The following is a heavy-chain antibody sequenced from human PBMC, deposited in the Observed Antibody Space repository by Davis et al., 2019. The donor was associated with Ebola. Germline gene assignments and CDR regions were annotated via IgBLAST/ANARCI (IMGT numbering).Heavy chain of an antibody. D-gene: IGHD3-10*01. CDR1: GASISNTDDYF. CDR3: ARSGGDWYFDL. J-gene: IGHJ2*01. Sequence: SETLSLTCTVSGASISNTDDYFWAWIRQSPGKGLEWIGYIYYSGSTNYNPSLKSRVTMSVDTSKNQFSLKLSSVTAADTAVYYCARSGGDWYFDLWGRGTLVTFSS. CDR2: IYYSGST. V-gene: IGHV4-61*08.